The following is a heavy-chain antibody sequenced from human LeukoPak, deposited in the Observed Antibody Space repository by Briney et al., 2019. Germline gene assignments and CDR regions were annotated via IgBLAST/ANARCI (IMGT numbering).Heavy chain of an antibody. CDR3: ARLGGDSHYYDSSGYYDY. J-gene: IGHJ4*02. Sequence: GESLQISCMGSGYSFTRYWIGWVRQMPGKGLEWMEIIYPGDSDTRYSPSFQGQVTISADKSNSTAYLQWSSLKASDTAMYYCARLGGDSHYYDSSGYYDYWGQGTLVTVSS. V-gene: IGHV5-51*01. CDR2: IYPGDSDT. D-gene: IGHD3-22*01. CDR1: GYSFTRYW.